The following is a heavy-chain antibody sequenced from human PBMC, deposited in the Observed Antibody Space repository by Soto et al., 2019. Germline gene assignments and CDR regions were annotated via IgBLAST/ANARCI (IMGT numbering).Heavy chain of an antibody. CDR2: IHHSGRT. J-gene: IGHJ4*02. CDR1: GDSISSDKW. Sequence: QVQLQESGPGLVKPSGTLSLTCAVSGDSISSDKWWSWVRQHPGKGLEWIGEIHHSGRTNYNPSLKSRVPILVEKSKNQVSLELSSMTAADTAVYYCARGGDWQFDYWGQGTLVTVSS. V-gene: IGHV4-4*02. D-gene: IGHD2-21*02. CDR3: ARGGDWQFDY.